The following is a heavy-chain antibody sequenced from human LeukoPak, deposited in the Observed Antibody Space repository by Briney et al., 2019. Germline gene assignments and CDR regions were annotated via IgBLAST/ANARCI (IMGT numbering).Heavy chain of an antibody. V-gene: IGHV4-34*01. Sequence: PSETLSLTCTVYGGSFSGYYWTWIRQPPGKGLEWIGEINHRGSTNYNPSLKSRVTISVDTSKNQFSLKLSSLTAADTAVYYCARGGIADRLQSWGQGTLVTVSP. D-gene: IGHD6-6*01. J-gene: IGHJ4*02. CDR2: INHRGST. CDR3: ARGGIADRLQS. CDR1: GGSFSGYY.